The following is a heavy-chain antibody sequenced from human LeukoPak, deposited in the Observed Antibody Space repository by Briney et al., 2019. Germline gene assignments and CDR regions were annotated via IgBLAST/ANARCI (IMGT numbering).Heavy chain of an antibody. CDR1: GYSFSTYW. V-gene: IGHV5-51*01. J-gene: IGHJ6*02. CDR2: IYPGDSTT. CDR3: ARHSDYYGMDV. Sequence: GESLKIPCKSSGYSFSTYWIGWVRQMPGKGLEWMGIIYPGDSTTRYSPSFQGQVTISADKSISTAYLQWSSLKASDTAMYYCARHSDYYGMDVWGQGTTVTVSS.